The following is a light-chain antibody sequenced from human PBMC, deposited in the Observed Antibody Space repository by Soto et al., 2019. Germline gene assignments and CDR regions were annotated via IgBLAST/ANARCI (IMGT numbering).Light chain of an antibody. J-gene: IGKJ4*01. V-gene: IGKV3-15*01. CDR3: QQYNEWPLT. Sequence: EIVMTQSPATLSVSPGERATLSCRASQSVSSNLAWYQQKPGQAPRLLFYGASTRATGIPARFSGSGSGTEFTLTISSLQSEDFAVYYCQQYNEWPLTFGGGTKVDI. CDR1: QSVSSN. CDR2: GAS.